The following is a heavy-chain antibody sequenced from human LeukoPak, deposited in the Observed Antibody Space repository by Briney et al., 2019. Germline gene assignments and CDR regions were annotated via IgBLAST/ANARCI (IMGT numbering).Heavy chain of an antibody. Sequence: GRSLRLSCAASGFTFDDYAMHWVRQAPGKGLEWVSGISWNSGSIGYADSVKGRFTISRDNAKNSLYLQMNSLRAEDTALYYCAKGYCSSTSCYWFDYWGQGTLVTVSS. CDR3: AKGYCSSTSCYWFDY. CDR2: ISWNSGSI. V-gene: IGHV3-9*01. CDR1: GFTFDDYA. D-gene: IGHD2-2*01. J-gene: IGHJ4*02.